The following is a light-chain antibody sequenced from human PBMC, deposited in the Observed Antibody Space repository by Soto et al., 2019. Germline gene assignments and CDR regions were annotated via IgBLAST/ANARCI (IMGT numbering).Light chain of an antibody. Sequence: QSALTQPRSVSGSPGQSVTISCTGTSSDVGGYNYVSWYQQHPGKAPKLIIYAVSGRPSGVPDRFSGSKSGNTASLTISGLQSDAEADYYCCSHAVYYPLVFGGRPKLTVL. J-gene: IGLJ2*01. V-gene: IGLV2-11*01. CDR1: SSDVGGYNY. CDR3: CSHAVYYPLV. CDR2: AVS.